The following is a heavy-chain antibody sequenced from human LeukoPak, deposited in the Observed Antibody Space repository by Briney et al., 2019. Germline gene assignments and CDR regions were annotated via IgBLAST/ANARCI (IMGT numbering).Heavy chain of an antibody. D-gene: IGHD3-10*02. V-gene: IGHV3-48*03. Sequence: PGRSLRLSCAASGFTFSSYEMNWVRQAPGKVLEWVSYISSSGSTIYYADSVKGRFTISRDNAKNSLYLQMNSLRAEDTAVYYCAELGITMIGGVWGKGTTVTISS. CDR3: AELGITMIGGV. CDR2: ISSSGSTI. J-gene: IGHJ6*04. CDR1: GFTFSSYE.